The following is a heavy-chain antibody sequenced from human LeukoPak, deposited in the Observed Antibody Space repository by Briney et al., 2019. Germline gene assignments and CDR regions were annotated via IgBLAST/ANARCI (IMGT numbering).Heavy chain of an antibody. J-gene: IGHJ4*02. V-gene: IGHV4-34*01. CDR1: GGSFSGYY. Sequence: SETLSLTCAVYGGSFSGYYWSWIRQTPGKGLEWIGEINHSGSTNYNPSLKSRFIISVDTSKNQFSLRMRSVTAADTAVYYCARARGTAAIDYWGQGTLVTVSS. CDR2: INHSGST. D-gene: IGHD6-25*01. CDR3: ARARGTAAIDY.